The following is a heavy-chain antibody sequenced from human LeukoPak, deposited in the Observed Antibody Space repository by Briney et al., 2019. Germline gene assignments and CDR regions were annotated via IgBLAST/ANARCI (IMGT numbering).Heavy chain of an antibody. CDR2: ISSSSGYI. CDR3: ARDPPLPVTTDYFDY. CDR1: GFTFSSYS. J-gene: IGHJ4*02. V-gene: IGHV3-21*01. D-gene: IGHD4-17*01. Sequence: PGGSLRLSCAASGFTFSSYSMNWVRQAPGKGLEWVSSISSSSGYIYYTDSVKGRFTISRDNAKNSLYLQMNSLRAEDTAVYYCARDPPLPVTTDYFDYWGQGTLVTVSS.